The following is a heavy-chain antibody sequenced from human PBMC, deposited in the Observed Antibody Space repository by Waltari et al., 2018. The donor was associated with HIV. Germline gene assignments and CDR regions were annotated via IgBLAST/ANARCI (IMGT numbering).Heavy chain of an antibody. CDR1: GFPFSSYS. D-gene: IGHD3-10*01. V-gene: IGHV3-21*01. J-gene: IGHJ4*02. Sequence: EVQLVESGGGLVKPGGSLRLSCAASGFPFSSYSMTWVRQAPGKGLEWVSSISSSSSYIYYADSVKGRFTISRDNAKNSLYLQMNSLRAEDTAVYYCARGPYGSGYYFDYWGQGTLVTVSS. CDR2: ISSSSSYI. CDR3: ARGPYGSGYYFDY.